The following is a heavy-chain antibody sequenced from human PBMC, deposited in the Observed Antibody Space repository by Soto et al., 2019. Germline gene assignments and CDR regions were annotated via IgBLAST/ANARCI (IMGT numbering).Heavy chain of an antibody. CDR2: VKPNRGNT. CDR1: GYTFTSYD. V-gene: IGHV1-8*01. CDR3: ASSGSGWYLY. J-gene: IGHJ4*02. D-gene: IGHD6-19*01. Sequence: QVQLVQSGAEVKKPGASVKVSCKASGYTFTSYDINWVDRAMDKGLWMGLVKPNRGNTGYAQKFQGRVPINRNTSISTAYIELSSLRSEDTAVYYCASSGSGWYLYWGQGTLVTVSS.